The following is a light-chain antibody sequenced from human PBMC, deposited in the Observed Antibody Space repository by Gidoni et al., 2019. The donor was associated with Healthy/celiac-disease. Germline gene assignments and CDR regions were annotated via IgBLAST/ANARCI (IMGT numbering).Light chain of an antibody. CDR1: QSISSW. J-gene: IGKJ1*01. CDR3: QQYNSYSET. CDR2: KAS. Sequence: DIQMTQSPSTLSASVGDSVTITCRASQSISSWLAWYQQKPGKAPKLLIYKASSLESGVPSRFSGSGSVTEFTLTISSLQPDDFSTYYCQQYNSYSETFGQGTKVEIK. V-gene: IGKV1-5*03.